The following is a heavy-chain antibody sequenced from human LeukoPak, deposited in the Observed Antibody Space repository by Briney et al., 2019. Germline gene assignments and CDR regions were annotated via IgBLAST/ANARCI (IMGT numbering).Heavy chain of an antibody. V-gene: IGHV4-30-2*01. CDR3: ARVGGYSGYDYEEGGWFDP. J-gene: IGHJ5*02. D-gene: IGHD5-12*01. Sequence: SETLSLTCAVSGGSISSGGYSWSWIRQPPGKGLEWIGYIYHSGSTYYNPSLKSRVTISVDRSKNQFSLKLSSVTAADTAVYYCARVGGYSGYDYEEGGWFDPWGQGTLVTVSS. CDR2: IYHSGST. CDR1: GGSISSGGYS.